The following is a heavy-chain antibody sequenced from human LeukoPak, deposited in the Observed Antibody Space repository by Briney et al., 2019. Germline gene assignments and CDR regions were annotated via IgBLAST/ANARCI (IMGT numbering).Heavy chain of an antibody. CDR3: ARVDSINWYDSPGYFDY. Sequence: SETLSLTCAVYGGSFSGYYWSWIRQPPGKGLEWIGYIYYTGSTNYNPSLKSRVTLSVDTSKNQFSLNLSSVTAADTAVYYCARVDSINWYDSPGYFDYWGQGTLVTVSS. CDR1: GGSFSGYY. CDR2: IYYTGST. D-gene: IGHD6-13*01. J-gene: IGHJ4*02. V-gene: IGHV4-34*11.